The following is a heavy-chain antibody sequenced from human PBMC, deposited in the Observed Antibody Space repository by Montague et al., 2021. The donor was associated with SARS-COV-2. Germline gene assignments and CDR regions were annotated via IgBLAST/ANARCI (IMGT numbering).Heavy chain of an antibody. CDR1: GGSFSTYS. D-gene: IGHD3-10*01. Sequence: SETLSLTCAVHGGSFSTYSWNWIRQPPGKGLEWIGEIHHGGSTNYNPSLKSRVTISADTFKNQFSLKLTSVAAADTAVYYGARLGDGVVPSPRLGVGPYYSYYYMDVWGQGTPVTVSS. CDR2: IHHGGST. CDR3: ARLGDGVVPSPRLGVGPYYSYYYMDV. V-gene: IGHV4-34*01. J-gene: IGHJ6*03.